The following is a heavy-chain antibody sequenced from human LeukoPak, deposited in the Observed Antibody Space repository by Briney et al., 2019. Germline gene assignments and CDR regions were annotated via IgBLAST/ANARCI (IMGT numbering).Heavy chain of an antibody. V-gene: IGHV3-30*18. CDR3: AKPPIGCSGGSCYAGFDY. J-gene: IGHJ4*02. CDR2: ISYDGSNK. Sequence: GGSLRLSCAASGFTFSSYGMHWVRQAPGKGLEWVAVISYDGSNKYYADSVKGRFTISRDNSENTLYLQMNSLRAEDTAVYYCAKPPIGCSGGSCYAGFDYWGQGTLVTVSS. CDR1: GFTFSSYG. D-gene: IGHD2-15*01.